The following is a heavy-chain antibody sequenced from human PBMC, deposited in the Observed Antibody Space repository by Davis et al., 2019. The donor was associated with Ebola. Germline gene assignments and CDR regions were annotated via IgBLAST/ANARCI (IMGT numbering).Heavy chain of an antibody. CDR3: ARGHWAINWFDP. Sequence: SETLSLTCAVSGGSISSGGYSWSWIRQPPGKGLEWIGYIYHSGSTYYNPSLKSQVTISVDRSKNQFSLKLSSVTAADTAVYYCARGHWAINWFDPWGQGTLVTVSS. J-gene: IGHJ5*02. V-gene: IGHV4-30-2*01. CDR1: GGSISSGGYS. CDR2: IYHSGST. D-gene: IGHD2-2*02.